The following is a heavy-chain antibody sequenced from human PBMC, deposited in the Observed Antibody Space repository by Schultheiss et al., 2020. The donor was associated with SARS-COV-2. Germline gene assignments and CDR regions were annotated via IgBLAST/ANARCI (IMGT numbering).Heavy chain of an antibody. CDR1: GFTFSSYE. V-gene: IGHV3-48*03. Sequence: GESLKISCAASGFTFSSYEMNWVRQAPGKGLEWVSYISSSGSTIYYADSVKGRFTISRDNSKNTLYLQMNSLRAEDTAVYYCAKLRGTAMAYYYDSSGYFNDAFDIWGQGTMVTVSS. J-gene: IGHJ3*02. CDR3: AKLRGTAMAYYYDSSGYFNDAFDI. D-gene: IGHD3-22*01. CDR2: ISSSGSTI.